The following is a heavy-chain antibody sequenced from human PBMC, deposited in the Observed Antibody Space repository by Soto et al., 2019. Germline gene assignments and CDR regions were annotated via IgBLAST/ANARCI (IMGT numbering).Heavy chain of an antibody. J-gene: IGHJ5*02. CDR1: GVSFSGYY. D-gene: IGHD1-1*01. CDR2: INHSGST. Sequence: QVRLQQWGTGLLKSSETLSLTCAVYGVSFSGYYWSWLRQPPGKGLEWIGEINHSGSTNYNPSLKSRVTISVDTSKNQFSLKVTSVTAADTAVYYCATANWSHHYFDPWGQGTLVTVSS. CDR3: ATANWSHHYFDP. V-gene: IGHV4-34*01.